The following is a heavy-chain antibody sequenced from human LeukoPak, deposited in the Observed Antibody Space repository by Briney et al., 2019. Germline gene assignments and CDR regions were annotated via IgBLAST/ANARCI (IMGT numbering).Heavy chain of an antibody. J-gene: IGHJ5*02. CDR1: GFTVSSIY. D-gene: IGHD6-13*01. CDR2: IYSDGNT. CDR3: AGDTHSSSGYDH. Sequence: GGSLRLSCAVSGFTVSSIYMSWVRQAPGKGLEWVSSIYSDGNTYYADSVKGRFTISRDSSRNTLYLQMNSLRVEDSAVYYCAGDTHSSSGYDHWGQGTLVTVSS. V-gene: IGHV3-53*01.